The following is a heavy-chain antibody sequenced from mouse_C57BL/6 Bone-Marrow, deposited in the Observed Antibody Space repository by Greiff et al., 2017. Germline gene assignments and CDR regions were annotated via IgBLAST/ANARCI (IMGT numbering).Heavy chain of an antibody. CDR3: ARQDYYGSSGFAY. V-gene: IGHV5-6*01. CDR2: ISSGGSYT. D-gene: IGHD1-1*01. Sequence: EVLLVESGGDLVKPGGSLKLSCAASGFTFSSYGMSWVRQTPDKRLEWVATISSGGSYTYYPDSVKGRFTISRDNAKNTQYLQMSSLKSEDTAMYYCARQDYYGSSGFAYWGQGTMVTVAA. CDR1: GFTFSSYG. J-gene: IGHJ3*01.